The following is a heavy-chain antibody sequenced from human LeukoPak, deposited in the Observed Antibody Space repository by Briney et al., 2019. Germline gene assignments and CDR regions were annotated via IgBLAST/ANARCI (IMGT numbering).Heavy chain of an antibody. D-gene: IGHD6-13*01. CDR1: GGSISSGSYY. V-gene: IGHV4-61*10. J-gene: IGHJ4*02. Sequence: PSETLSLTCTVSGGSISSGSYYWSWIRQPAGKGLEWIGYIYYSGSTNYNPSLKSRVTISVDTSKNQFSLRLSSVTAADTAVYYCARAPRAAALDYWGQGTLVTVSS. CDR2: IYYSGST. CDR3: ARAPRAAALDY.